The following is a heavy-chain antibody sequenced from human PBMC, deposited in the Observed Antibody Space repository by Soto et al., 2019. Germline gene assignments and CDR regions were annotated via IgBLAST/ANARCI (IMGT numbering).Heavy chain of an antibody. CDR2: ISSSGSII. V-gene: IGHV3-11*01. Sequence: QVQLVVSGGGLVKPGGSLRISCAASGFTFSDYYISWIRQAPGKGLEWVSYISSSGSIIYYADSVKGRFTISRDNAKNSLYLQMNSLRAEGTAVYYCALAGYDSNYYAVTPLSAGHFWGQGTLVTVSS. J-gene: IGHJ4*02. CDR3: ALAGYDSNYYAVTPLSAGHF. CDR1: GFTFSDYY. D-gene: IGHD4-4*01.